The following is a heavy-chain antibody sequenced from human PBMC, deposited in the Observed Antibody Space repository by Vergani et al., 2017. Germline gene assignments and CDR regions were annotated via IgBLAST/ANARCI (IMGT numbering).Heavy chain of an antibody. D-gene: IGHD3-10*01. CDR1: GYSFTSYW. V-gene: IGHV5-51*01. Sequence: EVQLVPSGAEVKKPGEFLKISCKGSGYSFTSYWIGWVRQMPGKGLEWMGIIYPGDSATRYSPSFQGQVTISAAKSISTAYLQWSSLKASDTAMYYCARSRGSMVRGVMLGDDTFDIWGQGTMVTVSS. CDR2: IYPGDSAT. CDR3: ARSRGSMVRGVMLGDDTFDI. J-gene: IGHJ3*02.